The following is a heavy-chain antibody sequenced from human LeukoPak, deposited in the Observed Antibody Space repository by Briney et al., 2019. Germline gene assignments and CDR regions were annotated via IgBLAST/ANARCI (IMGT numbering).Heavy chain of an antibody. CDR1: GFTFDDYA. V-gene: IGHV3-9*01. Sequence: PGGSLRLSCAASGFTFDDYAMHWVRQAPGKGLEWVSGISWNSGSIGYADSVKGRFTISRDNAKNSLYLQMNSLRAEDTALYYCAKVGMVAARVCAFDILGQGTMVPVPS. CDR3: AKVGMVAARVCAFDI. CDR2: ISWNSGSI. J-gene: IGHJ3*02. D-gene: IGHD2-15*01.